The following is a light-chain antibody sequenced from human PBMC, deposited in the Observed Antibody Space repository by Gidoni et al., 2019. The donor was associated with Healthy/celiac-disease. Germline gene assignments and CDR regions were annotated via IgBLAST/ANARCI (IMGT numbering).Light chain of an antibody. V-gene: IGKV3-20*01. CDR1: QSVSSSY. CDR2: GAS. Sequence: EIVLTQSPGTLSLSPGERATLSCRASQSVSSSYLAWYQQKPGQAPRLLIYGASSRATGIPDRFSGSGSGTDFTLTISRLEPEDFAVYYCQQYGSSLILTFXGXTKVEIK. CDR3: QQYGSSLILT. J-gene: IGKJ4*01.